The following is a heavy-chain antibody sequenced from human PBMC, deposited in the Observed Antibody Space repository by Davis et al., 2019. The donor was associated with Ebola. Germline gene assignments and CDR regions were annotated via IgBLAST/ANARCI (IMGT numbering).Heavy chain of an antibody. CDR3: ARIYSSSWFLPYFDY. Sequence: SVKVSCKASGGTFSSYAISWVRQAPGQGLEWMGGIIPIFGTANYAQKFQGRVTITADESTSTAYMELSSLRSEDTAVYYCARIYSSSWFLPYFDYWGQGTLVTVSS. CDR2: IIPIFGTA. D-gene: IGHD6-13*01. CDR1: GGTFSSYA. V-gene: IGHV1-69*13. J-gene: IGHJ4*02.